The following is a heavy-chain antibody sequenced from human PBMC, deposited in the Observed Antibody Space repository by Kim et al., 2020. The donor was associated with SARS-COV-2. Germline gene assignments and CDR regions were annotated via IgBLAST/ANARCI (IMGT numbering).Heavy chain of an antibody. CDR2: IYPGDSDT. D-gene: IGHD2-21*01. Sequence: GESLKISCKGSGYSFTSYWIGWVRQIPGKGLEWMGIIYPGDSDTRYSPSFQGQVTISADKSISTAYLQWSSLKASDTAMYYCARHDSRRHGYYYGMDVWGQGTTVTVSS. J-gene: IGHJ6*02. CDR3: ARHDSRRHGYYYGMDV. CDR1: GYSFTSYW. V-gene: IGHV5-51*01.